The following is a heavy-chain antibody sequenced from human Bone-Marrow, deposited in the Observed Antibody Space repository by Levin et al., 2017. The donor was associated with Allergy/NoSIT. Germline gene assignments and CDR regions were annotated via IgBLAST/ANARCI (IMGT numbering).Heavy chain of an antibody. D-gene: IGHD2/OR15-2a*01. CDR3: GKGSRFQTFDS. V-gene: IGHV3-11*01. CDR1: GFIFSNFY. CDR2: ISGSDGKM. J-gene: IGHJ4*02. Sequence: NSGGSLRLSCAASGFIFSNFYMSWIRQAPGKGLEWISYISGSDGKMYYADSVKGRFSISRDNAENSLFLHMNSLRPEDTAFYYCGKGSRFQTFDSWGQGILVTVSS.